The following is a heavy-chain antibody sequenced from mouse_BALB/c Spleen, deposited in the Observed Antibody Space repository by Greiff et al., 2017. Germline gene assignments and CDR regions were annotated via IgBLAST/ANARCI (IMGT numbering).Heavy chain of an antibody. Sequence: EVKLQESGPGLVKPSQSLSLTCTVTGYSITSDYAWNWIRQFPGNKLEWMGFISYSGSTSCNPSLKSRITITRDTSKNQFFLQLNSVTTEETAKYYCAKLTIYDGYFYYFDYWGQGTTLTVAS. CDR2: ISYSGST. V-gene: IGHV3-2*02. J-gene: IGHJ2*01. CDR3: AKLTIYDGYFYYFDY. D-gene: IGHD2-3*01. CDR1: GYSITSDYA.